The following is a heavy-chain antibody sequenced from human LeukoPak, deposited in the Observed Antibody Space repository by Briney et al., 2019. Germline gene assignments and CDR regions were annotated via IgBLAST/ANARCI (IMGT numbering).Heavy chain of an antibody. CDR1: GGSVSSGSYY. Sequence: PSETLSLTCTVSGGSVSSGSYYWRWIRQPPGKGLEWIGYIYYSGSTNYNPSLKSRVTISVDTSKNQFSLKLSSVTAADTAVYYCARGVAAAGRSGYYFDYWGQGTLVTVSS. CDR3: ARGVAAAGRSGYYFDY. J-gene: IGHJ4*02. V-gene: IGHV4-61*01. D-gene: IGHD6-13*01. CDR2: IYYSGST.